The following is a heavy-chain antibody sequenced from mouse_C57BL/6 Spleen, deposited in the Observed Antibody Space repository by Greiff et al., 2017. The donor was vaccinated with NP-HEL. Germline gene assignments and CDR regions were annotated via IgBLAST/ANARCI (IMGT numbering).Heavy chain of an antibody. V-gene: IGHV3-6*01. D-gene: IGHD2-3*01. CDR1: GYSITSGYY. CDR2: ISYDGSN. CDR3: AREGGYFLDY. J-gene: IGHJ2*01. Sequence: EVQLQQSGPGLVKPSQSLSLTCSVTGYSITSGYYWNWIRQFPGNKLEWMGYISYDGSNNYNPSLKNRISITRDTSKNQFFLKLNSVTTEDTATYYCAREGGYFLDYWGQGTTLTVSS.